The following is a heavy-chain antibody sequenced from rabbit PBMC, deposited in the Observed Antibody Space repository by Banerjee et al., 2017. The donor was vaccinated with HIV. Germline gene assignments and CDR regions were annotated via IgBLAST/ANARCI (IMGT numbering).Heavy chain of an antibody. CDR3: ARDPGNIGDL. D-gene: IGHD7-1*01. CDR2: IVNGDGST. J-gene: IGHJ3*01. V-gene: IGHV1S40*01. Sequence: QSLEESGGGLVKPEGSLTLTCTASGFDLSSFYYMYWVRQAPGKGLEWIGCIVNGDGSTYYASWVNGRFTISKTSSTTVTLKMTSLTAADTATYFCARDPGNIGDLWGQGTLVTVS. CDR1: GFDLSSFYY.